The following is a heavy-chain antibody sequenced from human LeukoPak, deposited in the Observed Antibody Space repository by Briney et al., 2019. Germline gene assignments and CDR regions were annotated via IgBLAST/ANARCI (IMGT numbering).Heavy chain of an antibody. J-gene: IGHJ4*02. CDR1: GYTFTGYY. D-gene: IGHD5-12*01. CDR2: INPNSGGT. V-gene: IGHV1-2*02. Sequence: ASVKVSCKASGYTFTGYYMHWVRQAPGQGLEWMGWINPNSGGTNYAQKFQGRVTMTRDTSISTAYMELSRLRSDDTAVYYCASHPAGGYSGYDSLFDYWGQGTLVTVSS. CDR3: ASHPAGGYSGYDSLFDY.